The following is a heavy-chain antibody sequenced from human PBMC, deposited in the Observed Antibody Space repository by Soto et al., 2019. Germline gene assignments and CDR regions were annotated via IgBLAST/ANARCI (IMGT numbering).Heavy chain of an antibody. CDR1: GYTFNTYG. V-gene: IGHV1-18*01. CDR2: ISTFHGET. D-gene: IGHD2-2*01. Sequence: GASVKVSCKASGYTFNTYGISWVRQAPGQGLEWMGWISTFHGETRYAQKFQARVTVTTDTATTTGYMELRSLRSDDTAVYYCARDVGYCSSSTCLIDHWGQGTLVTVSS. CDR3: ARDVGYCSSSTCLIDH. J-gene: IGHJ4*02.